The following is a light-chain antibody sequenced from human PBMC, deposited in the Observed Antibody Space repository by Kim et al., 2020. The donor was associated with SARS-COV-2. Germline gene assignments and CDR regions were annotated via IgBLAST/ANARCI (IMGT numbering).Light chain of an antibody. Sequence: QSVLTQPPSASGTPGQRVTISCSGSSSNIGSYTVNWYRQLPGTAPKLLIYSNNERPSGVPDRVSGSKSGTSASLAISGLQSEDEADYYCAAWDDGLNGPVFGGGTKLTVL. V-gene: IGLV1-44*01. CDR2: SNN. CDR3: AAWDDGLNGPV. J-gene: IGLJ2*01. CDR1: SSNIGSYT.